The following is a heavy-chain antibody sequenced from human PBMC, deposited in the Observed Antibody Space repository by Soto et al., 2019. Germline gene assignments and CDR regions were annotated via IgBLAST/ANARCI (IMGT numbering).Heavy chain of an antibody. J-gene: IGHJ5*02. CDR2: IYYSGST. CDR1: GGSISSGGYY. Sequence: LSLTCTVSGGSISSGGYYWSWIRQHPGKGLEWIGYIYYSGSTYYNPSLKSRVTISVDTSKNQFSLKLSSVTAADTAVYYCARASGSEGNNWFDPWGQGTLVTVSS. D-gene: IGHD2-8*02. CDR3: ARASGSEGNNWFDP. V-gene: IGHV4-31*03.